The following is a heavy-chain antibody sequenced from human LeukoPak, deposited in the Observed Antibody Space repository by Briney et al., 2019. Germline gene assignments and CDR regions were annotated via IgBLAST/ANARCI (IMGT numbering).Heavy chain of an antibody. CDR1: GFTFRSYW. CDR2: IKRDGSEK. J-gene: IGHJ4*02. V-gene: IGHV3-7*01. D-gene: IGHD6-13*01. CDR3: ARQLYSSSWSAFDY. Sequence: GGSLRLSCAASGFTFRSYWMSWVRQAPGKGLEGVANIKRDGSEKYYVDSVKGRFTTSRDNAKNTLYLQMNSLRAEDTAVYYCARQLYSSSWSAFDYWGQGTLVTVSS.